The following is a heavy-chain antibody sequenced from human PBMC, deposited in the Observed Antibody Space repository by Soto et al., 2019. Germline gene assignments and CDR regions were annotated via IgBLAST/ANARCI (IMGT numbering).Heavy chain of an antibody. V-gene: IGHV3-30*18. Sequence: GSLRLSCAASGFTFSSYGMHWVRQAPGKWLEWVAVISYDGSNKYYADSVKGRFTISRDNSKNTLYLQMNSLRAEDTAVYYCAKDFGLPVTTGWGYYFDYWGQGTLVTVSS. CDR1: GFTFSSYG. J-gene: IGHJ4*02. D-gene: IGHD4-17*01. CDR3: AKDFGLPVTTGWGYYFDY. CDR2: ISYDGSNK.